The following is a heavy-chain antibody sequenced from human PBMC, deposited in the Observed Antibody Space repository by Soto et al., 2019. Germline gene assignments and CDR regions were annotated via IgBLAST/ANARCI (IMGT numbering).Heavy chain of an antibody. J-gene: IGHJ4*02. D-gene: IGHD6-19*01. CDR1: GFTSTSKY. V-gene: IGHV1-46*01. CDR3: ARSVGGAVSSGHHVDN. CDR2: INPSGGST. Sequence: ASVKVSSKAPGFTSTSKYMHWVRQAPGQGLEWMGIINPSGGSTSYAQKFQGRVTMTSDTSPSAVYMAPSSMGSEDAPGHYCARSVGGAVSSGHHVDNGGQGPLATVPS.